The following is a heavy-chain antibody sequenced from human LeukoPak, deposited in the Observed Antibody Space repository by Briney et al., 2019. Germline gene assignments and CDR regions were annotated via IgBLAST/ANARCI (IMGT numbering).Heavy chain of an antibody. CDR2: VWYDGSNK. CDR3: ARDIAAAGTVFDY. V-gene: IGHV3-33*01. D-gene: IGHD6-13*01. Sequence: PGGSLRLSCAASGFTFSSYGMHWVRQAPGKGLEWVAVVWYDGSNKYYADSVKGRFTISRDNSKNTLYLQMNSLRAEDTAVYYCARDIAAAGTVFDYWGQGILVTVSS. J-gene: IGHJ4*02. CDR1: GFTFSSYG.